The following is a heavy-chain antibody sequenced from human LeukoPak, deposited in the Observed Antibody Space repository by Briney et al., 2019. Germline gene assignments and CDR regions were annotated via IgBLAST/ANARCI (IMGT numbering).Heavy chain of an antibody. J-gene: IGHJ4*02. Sequence: GGSLRLSCAASGFTFSSYSMNWVRQAPGKGLEWVSSISSSSSYIYYADSVKGRFTISRDNAKNSLYLQMNSLRAEDTAVYYCARDPSVCGSYRHDYWGQGTLVTVSS. CDR3: ARDPSVCGSYRHDY. CDR2: ISSSSSYI. CDR1: GFTFSSYS. V-gene: IGHV3-21*01. D-gene: IGHD3-16*02.